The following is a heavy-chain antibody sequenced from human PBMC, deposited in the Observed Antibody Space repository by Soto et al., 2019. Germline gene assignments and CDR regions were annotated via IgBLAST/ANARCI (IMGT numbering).Heavy chain of an antibody. D-gene: IGHD3-22*01. V-gene: IGHV3-23*01. CDR1: GFTFSSDA. Sequence: GGSLRLSCAASGFTFSSDAVSWVRQAPGKGPEWVSSISGSGSKKYYADSVKGRFTISRDNSKNTLYLQMSSLRAEDTAVYYCAKVFYYYDSSGYYYFDYWGQGTMVTVSS. J-gene: IGHJ4*02. CDR3: AKVFYYYDSSGYYYFDY. CDR2: ISGSGSKK.